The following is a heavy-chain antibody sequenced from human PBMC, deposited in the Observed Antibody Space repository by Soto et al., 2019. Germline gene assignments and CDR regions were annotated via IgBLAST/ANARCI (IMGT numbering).Heavy chain of an antibody. D-gene: IGHD2-21*02. CDR1: GFTFGDYA. Sequence: GVLRLSCTASGFTFGDYAMSWVRQAPGKGLEWVGFIRSKAYGGTTEYAASVKGRFTISRDDSKSIAYLQMNSLKTEDTAVYYCTREGGFRVVTARDAFDIWGQGTMVTVSS. CDR2: IRSKAYGGTT. CDR3: TREGGFRVVTARDAFDI. V-gene: IGHV3-49*04. J-gene: IGHJ3*02.